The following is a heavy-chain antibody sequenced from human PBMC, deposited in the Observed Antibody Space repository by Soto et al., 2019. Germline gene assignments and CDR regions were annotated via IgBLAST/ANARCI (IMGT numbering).Heavy chain of an antibody. D-gene: IGHD5-18*01. V-gene: IGHV4-39*01. CDR3: ARQVPAYSFPSDY. CDR2: MYYSGNT. CDR1: GGSINSNSYY. Sequence: QLQLQESGPGLVRPSETLSLTCTVSGGSINSNSYYWGWIRQPPGKGLEWIGSMYYSGNTYYNPSLKSRVTISVDTSKNQFSLRLSSVTAADTAVYYCARQVPAYSFPSDYWGQGSLVSVSS. J-gene: IGHJ4*02.